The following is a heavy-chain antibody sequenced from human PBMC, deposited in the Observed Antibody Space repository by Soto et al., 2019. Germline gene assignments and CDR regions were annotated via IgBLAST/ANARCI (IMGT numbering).Heavy chain of an antibody. J-gene: IGHJ4*02. CDR1: GGSINSDY. V-gene: IGHV4-59*01. CDR2: IYYNGNT. D-gene: IGHD5-18*01. Sequence: QVQLQESGPGLVKPSETLSLTCTVSGGSINSDYWTWIRQPPGERLEWIGYIYYNGNTNYNSSLKSRVTISIDTSKNQFSLKLNSVTAADTAVYFCARLAYTSGFTFDYWGRGTLVTVSS. CDR3: ARLAYTSGFTFDY.